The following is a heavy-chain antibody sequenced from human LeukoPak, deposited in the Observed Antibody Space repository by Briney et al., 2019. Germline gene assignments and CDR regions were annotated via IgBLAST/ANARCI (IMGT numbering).Heavy chain of an antibody. Sequence: GGSLRLSCATSGFTFSNYGMHWVRQAPGKGLEWVAIIYYDGSKKNYADSVRGRFTISRDNSKNTLYLQMNSLRVEDTAVYYCATWRGSGSYGGYFDYWGQGTPVTVSS. CDR1: GFTFSNYG. V-gene: IGHV3-33*01. CDR3: ATWRGSGSYGGYFDY. J-gene: IGHJ4*02. CDR2: IYYDGSKK. D-gene: IGHD3-10*01.